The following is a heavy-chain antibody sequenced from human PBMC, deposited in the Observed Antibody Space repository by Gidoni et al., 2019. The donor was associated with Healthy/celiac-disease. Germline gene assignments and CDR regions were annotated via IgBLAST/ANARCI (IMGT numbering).Heavy chain of an antibody. CDR1: GVTFSGYA. D-gene: IGHD3-10*01. J-gene: IGHJ4*02. CDR3: EAVNRGRITMVRADPYFDY. CDR2: ISGSGGST. Sequence: EVQLLASGGGFVQPGGALRLSGAASGVTFSGYASSWVRQAPGKGLEWVSAISGSGGSTYYADSVKCRFTISRDNSKNTLYLQMNSLRAEDTAVYYCEAVNRGRITMVRADPYFDYWGQGTLVTVSS. V-gene: IGHV3-23*01.